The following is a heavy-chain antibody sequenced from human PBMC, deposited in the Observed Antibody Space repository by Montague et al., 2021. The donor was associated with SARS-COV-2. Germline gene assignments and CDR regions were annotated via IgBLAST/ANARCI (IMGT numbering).Heavy chain of an antibody. D-gene: IGHD5-18*01. J-gene: IGHJ3*01. CDR3: ARPGRGYSYGLDAFEV. Sequence: SETLSLTRTVSGGSISNSIYYWGWIRQPPGKGLEWIGSIYYTGSTYYNPSLKSRVTISMNTSNNQFFLKLTSVTAVDTAVYYCARPGRGYSYGLDAFEVWGQGTMVTVSS. CDR2: IYYTGST. CDR1: GGSISNSIYY. V-gene: IGHV4-39*01.